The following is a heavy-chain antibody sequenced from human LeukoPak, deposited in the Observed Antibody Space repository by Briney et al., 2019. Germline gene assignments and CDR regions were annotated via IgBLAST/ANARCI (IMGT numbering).Heavy chain of an antibody. CDR1: GYTFIAYY. Sequence: ASVKVSCKTSGYTFIAYYLHWVRQAPGQGLEWMGWLNPGPGGTLYAQKFQGRVTMTRDMSMTTAYMELTELRSDDTAVYCAAQRDPRPFDHWGQGTLITVSS. CDR3: AQRDPRPFDH. V-gene: IGHV1-2*02. D-gene: IGHD5-24*01. J-gene: IGHJ4*02. CDR2: LNPGPGGT.